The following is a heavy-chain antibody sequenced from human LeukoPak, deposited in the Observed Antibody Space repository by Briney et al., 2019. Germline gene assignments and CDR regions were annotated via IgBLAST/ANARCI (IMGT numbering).Heavy chain of an antibody. CDR2: ISSSSSYI. Sequence: GGSLRLSCAASGFTFSSYSMNWVRQAPGKGLEWVSSISSSSSYIYYADSVKGRFTISRDNAKNSLYLQMNSLRAEDTAEYYCASPLTTVTTGDYWGQGTLVTVSS. V-gene: IGHV3-21*01. J-gene: IGHJ4*02. CDR1: GFTFSSYS. D-gene: IGHD4-17*01. CDR3: ASPLTTVTTGDY.